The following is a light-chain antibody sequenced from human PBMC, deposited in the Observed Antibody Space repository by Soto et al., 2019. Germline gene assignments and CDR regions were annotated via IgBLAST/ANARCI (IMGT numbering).Light chain of an antibody. CDR2: DAS. Sequence: EIVFTQSPATLSLSPGERATLSCRASQSVSSSLGWYQQKPGQAPRLLIYDASNRATGIPARFSGSGSGTDFTLTISSLEPEDFAVYYCQQRSSWPLTFGGGTKVEIK. CDR1: QSVSSS. CDR3: QQRSSWPLT. V-gene: IGKV3-11*01. J-gene: IGKJ4*01.